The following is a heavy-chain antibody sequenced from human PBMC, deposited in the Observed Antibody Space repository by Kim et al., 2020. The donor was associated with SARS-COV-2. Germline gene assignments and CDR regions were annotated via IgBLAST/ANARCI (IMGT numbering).Heavy chain of an antibody. Sequence: GGSLRLSCAASGFTFSSYAMSWVRQAPGKGLEWVSAISGSGGSTYYADSVKGRFTISRDNSKNTLYLQMNSLRAEDTAVYYCAKDQPTYYYDSSGYYAGAPTFDYWGQGTLVTVSS. CDR3: AKDQPTYYYDSSGYYAGAPTFDY. V-gene: IGHV3-23*01. CDR1: GFTFSSYA. D-gene: IGHD3-22*01. J-gene: IGHJ4*02. CDR2: ISGSGGST.